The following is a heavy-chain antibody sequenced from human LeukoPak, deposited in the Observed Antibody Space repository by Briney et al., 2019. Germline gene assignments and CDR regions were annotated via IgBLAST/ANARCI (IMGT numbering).Heavy chain of an antibody. J-gene: IGHJ4*02. V-gene: IGHV4-59*01. Sequence: KPSETLSLTCTVSGGSISGYFWSWIRQPPGKGLEWIGYIYSSGTTTSNPSLRSRVTISVDSSRNQFSLRLTSVTAADTAVYYCARYGMTSVTPWGFDYWGQGTLVTVSS. CDR1: GGSISGYF. CDR3: ARYGMTSVTPWGFDY. CDR2: IYSSGTT. D-gene: IGHD4-17*01.